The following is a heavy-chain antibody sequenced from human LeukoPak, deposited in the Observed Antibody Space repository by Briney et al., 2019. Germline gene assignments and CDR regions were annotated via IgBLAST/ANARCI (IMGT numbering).Heavy chain of an antibody. CDR2: ISYDGPNK. CDR1: GFTFSTYA. V-gene: IGHV3-30*04. Sequence: GRSLRLSCAASGFTFSTYAMRWVRQAPGKGLEWVAAISYDGPNKRYADSVKGRFTISRDNSKNTLYLQMNSLRAEDTAVYYCARGVRIAVAGYIDYWGQGTLVTVSS. D-gene: IGHD6-19*01. J-gene: IGHJ4*02. CDR3: ARGVRIAVAGYIDY.